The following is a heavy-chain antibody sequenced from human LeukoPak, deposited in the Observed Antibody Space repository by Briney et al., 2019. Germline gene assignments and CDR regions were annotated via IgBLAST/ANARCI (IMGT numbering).Heavy chain of an antibody. J-gene: IGHJ4*02. Sequence: GGSLRLSCVASGFSVSSYEMNWVRQAPGKGLEWISFIASDGSIEYADSVKGRFTLSRDNAKNLLYLHMNSLRAEDTAVYYCARVVDTAMPFGYWGQGTLVTVSS. CDR2: IASDGSI. CDR3: ARVVDTAMPFGY. CDR1: GFSVSSYE. V-gene: IGHV3-48*03. D-gene: IGHD5-18*01.